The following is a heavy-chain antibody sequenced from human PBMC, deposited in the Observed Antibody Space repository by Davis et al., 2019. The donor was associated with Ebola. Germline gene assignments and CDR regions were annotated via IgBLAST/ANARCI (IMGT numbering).Heavy chain of an antibody. V-gene: IGHV1-18*01. J-gene: IGHJ5*02. Sequence: AASVKVSCKASGYTFTSYAMHWVRQAPGQGLEWMGWINPHNGNTNYAQNVQGRVTMTTDTSTSTAYMEVGILRSDDTAVYYCARDLSRSGWFDPWGQGTLVTVSS. CDR2: INPHNGNT. D-gene: IGHD2/OR15-2a*01. CDR3: ARDLSRSGWFDP. CDR1: GYTFTSYA.